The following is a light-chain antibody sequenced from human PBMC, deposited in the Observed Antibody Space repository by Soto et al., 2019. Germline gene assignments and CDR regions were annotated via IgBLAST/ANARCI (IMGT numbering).Light chain of an antibody. V-gene: IGLV1-51*01. CDR1: SSNIGNNY. CDR3: GAWDGSLRLYV. J-gene: IGLJ1*01. CDR2: DSN. Sequence: QSVLTQPPSVSAAPGQTVTISCSGSSSNIGNNYVSWYQQLPGEAPKLLIYDSNKRPSGIPERFSASKSGTSATLAITGLXTGDEADYYCGAWDGSLRLYVFGTGTKVTVL.